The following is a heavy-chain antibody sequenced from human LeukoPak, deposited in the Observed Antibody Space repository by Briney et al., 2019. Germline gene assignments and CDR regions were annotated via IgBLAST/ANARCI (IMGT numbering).Heavy chain of an antibody. CDR2: ISDSGGRT. Sequence: GGSLRLSCAVSGITLSNYGMSWVRQAPGKGLEWVAGISDSGGRTNYADSVKGRFTISRDNPKNTRYLQMNSLRAEDTAVYYCATRRADSSGFDHWGQGTLVTVSS. D-gene: IGHD3-22*01. CDR1: GITLSNYG. CDR3: ATRRADSSGFDH. J-gene: IGHJ4*02. V-gene: IGHV3-23*01.